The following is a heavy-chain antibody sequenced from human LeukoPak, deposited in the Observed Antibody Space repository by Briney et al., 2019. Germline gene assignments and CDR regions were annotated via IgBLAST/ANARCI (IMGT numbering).Heavy chain of an antibody. D-gene: IGHD6-13*01. CDR3: VWQLVHFDY. J-gene: IGHJ4*02. V-gene: IGHV3-23*01. CDR1: GFTFSSYA. CDR2: ISGSGGST. Sequence: QPGGSLLLSCAASGFTFSSYAMSWVRPAPGKGLEWVSAISGSGGSTYYADSVKGRFTISRDNSKNTLYLQMNSLRAEDTAVYYCVWQLVHFDYWGQGTLVTVSS.